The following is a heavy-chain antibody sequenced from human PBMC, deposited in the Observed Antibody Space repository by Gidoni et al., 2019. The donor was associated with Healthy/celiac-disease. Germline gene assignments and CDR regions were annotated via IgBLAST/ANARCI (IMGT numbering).Heavy chain of an antibody. J-gene: IGHJ3*02. V-gene: IGHV4-59*08. D-gene: IGHD2-15*01. Sequence: QVQLQESGPGLVKPSETLSLTCTVSGGSISSYYWSWIRQPPGKGLEWIGYIYYSGSTNYNPSLKSRVTISVDTSNNQFSLKLSSVTAADTAVYYCARSGYCSGGSCYGMAFDIWGQGTMVTVSS. CDR1: GGSISSYY. CDR2: IYYSGST. CDR3: ARSGYCSGGSCYGMAFDI.